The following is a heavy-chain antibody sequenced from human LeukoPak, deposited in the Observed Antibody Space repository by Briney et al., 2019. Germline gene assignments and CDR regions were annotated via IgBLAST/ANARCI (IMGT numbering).Heavy chain of an antibody. CDR3: ARDPASYYGSGSYSYYFDY. J-gene: IGHJ4*02. D-gene: IGHD3-10*01. Sequence: PSETLSLTCTVSGGSISSSSYYWGWIRQPPGKGLEWIGYIYYSGSTNYNPSLKSRVTISVDTSKNQFSLKLSSVTAADTAVYYCARDPASYYGSGSYSYYFDYWGPGTLVTVSS. CDR1: GGSISSSSYY. V-gene: IGHV4-61*01. CDR2: IYYSGST.